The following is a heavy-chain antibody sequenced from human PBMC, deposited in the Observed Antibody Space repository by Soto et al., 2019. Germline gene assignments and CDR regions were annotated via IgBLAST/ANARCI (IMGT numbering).Heavy chain of an antibody. D-gene: IGHD2-21*02. V-gene: IGHV4-39*01. CDR3: ARQRTTVVTQAYFDH. J-gene: IGHJ4*02. CDR1: GESISSSSYY. Sequence: PSETLSLTCIVSGESISSSSYYWGWIRQPPGKGLEWIGSIYYSGHTYYNPSFKSRVTISIDTSKNQFSLKLGSVTATDTAVYYCARQRTTVVTQAYFDHWGQGALVTVSS. CDR2: IYYSGHT.